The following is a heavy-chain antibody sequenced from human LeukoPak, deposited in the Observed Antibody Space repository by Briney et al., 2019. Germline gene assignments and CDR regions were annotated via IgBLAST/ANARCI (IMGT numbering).Heavy chain of an antibody. CDR3: ARDLQVYWFDP. V-gene: IGHV1-69*04. D-gene: IGHD5-24*01. CDR2: IIPILGIA. Sequence: SVKISCKGPVGTFCSYAICWVRQWPGHGLEWVGRIIPILGIANYAQKCQGRVTINADKSTSTAYMELGSLRSEDTAVYYCARDLQVYWFDPLGQGTLVTVSS. J-gene: IGHJ5*02. CDR1: VGTFCSYA.